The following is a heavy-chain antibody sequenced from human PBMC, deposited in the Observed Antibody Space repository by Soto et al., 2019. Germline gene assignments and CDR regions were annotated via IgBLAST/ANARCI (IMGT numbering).Heavy chain of an antibody. V-gene: IGHV3-23*01. CDR3: AKNRGRTSCYYNPRSCFFDY. CDR1: GFTFSSYA. CDR2: ISGSGGST. J-gene: IGHJ4*02. D-gene: IGHD2-2*01. Sequence: LRLSCAASGFTFSSYAMSWVRQAPGKGLEWVSAISGSGGSTYYADSVKGRFTISRDNSKNTLYLQMNSLRAEDTAVYYCAKNRGRTSCYYNPRSCFFDYWGQGTLVTVSS.